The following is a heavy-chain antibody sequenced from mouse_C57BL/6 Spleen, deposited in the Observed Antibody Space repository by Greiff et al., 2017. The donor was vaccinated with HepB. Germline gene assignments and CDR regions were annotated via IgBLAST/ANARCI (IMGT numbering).Heavy chain of an antibody. J-gene: IGHJ2*01. CDR3: VGGFSTPDY. Sequence: VQLKESGGGLVQPKGSLKLSCEASGFSFNTYAMNWVRQAPGKGLEWVARIRSKSNNYATYYADSVKDRFTISRDGAESMLYLQMNNLKTEDTAMYYCVGGFSTPDYWGQGTTLTVSS. V-gene: IGHV10-1*01. D-gene: IGHD2-1*01. CDR2: IRSKSNNYAT. CDR1: GFSFNTYA.